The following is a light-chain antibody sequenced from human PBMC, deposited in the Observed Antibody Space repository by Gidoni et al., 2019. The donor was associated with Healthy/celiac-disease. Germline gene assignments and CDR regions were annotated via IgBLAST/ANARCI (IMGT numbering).Light chain of an antibody. Sequence: QSALPQPRSVSVSPGQSVTISCTGTSSDVGGYNYVSWYQQHPGKAPKLMIYDVSKRPSGGPDRFSGSKSGNTASLTISGLQAEDEADYYCCSYAGSSKVFGGGTKLTVL. CDR1: SSDVGGYNY. CDR2: DVS. V-gene: IGLV2-11*01. J-gene: IGLJ2*01. CDR3: CSYAGSSKV.